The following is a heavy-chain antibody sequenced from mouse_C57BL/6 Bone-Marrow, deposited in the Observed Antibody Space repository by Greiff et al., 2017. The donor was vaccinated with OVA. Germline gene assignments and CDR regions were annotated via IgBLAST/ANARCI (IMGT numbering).Heavy chain of an antibody. CDR3: ARRVYYGSSGYFDY. V-gene: IGHV1-64*01. D-gene: IGHD1-1*01. J-gene: IGHJ2*01. Sequence: QVQLQQPGAELVKPGASVKLSCKASGYTFTSYWMHWVKQRPGQGLEWIGMNHPNSGSTNYNEKFKSKATLTVDKSSSTAYMQLSSLTSEDSAVYYCARRVYYGSSGYFDYWGQGTTLTVSS. CDR2: NHPNSGST. CDR1: GYTFTSYW.